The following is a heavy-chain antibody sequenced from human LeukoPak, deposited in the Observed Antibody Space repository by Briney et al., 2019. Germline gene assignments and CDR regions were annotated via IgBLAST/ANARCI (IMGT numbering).Heavy chain of an antibody. CDR2: ISYDGSNK. J-gene: IGHJ4*02. D-gene: IGHD5-12*01. CDR3: ASPGIVATISWYFDY. V-gene: IGHV3-30-3*01. CDR1: GFTFSSYA. Sequence: PGGSLRLSCAASGFTFSSYAMHWVRQAPGKGLEWVAVISYDGSNKYYADSVKGRFTISRDNSKNTLYLQMNSLRAEDTAVYYCASPGIVATISWYFDYWGQGTLVTVSS.